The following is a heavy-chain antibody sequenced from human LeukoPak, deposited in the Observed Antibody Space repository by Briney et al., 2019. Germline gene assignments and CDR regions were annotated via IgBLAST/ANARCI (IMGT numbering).Heavy chain of an antibody. D-gene: IGHD1-1*01. CDR1: GGTFSSYA. Sequence: ASVKVSFKASGGTFSSYAINWVRQAPGQGLEWMGRIIPILGIANCAQKFQGRVTITADKSTTTAYMELSSPRSEDTAMYYCARGLGDATNNGMDVWGQGTTVTVSS. CDR3: ARGLGDATNNGMDV. CDR2: IIPILGIA. V-gene: IGHV1-69*04. J-gene: IGHJ6*02.